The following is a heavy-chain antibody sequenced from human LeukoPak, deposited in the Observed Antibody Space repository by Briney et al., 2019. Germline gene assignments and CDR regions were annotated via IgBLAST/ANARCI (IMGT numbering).Heavy chain of an antibody. Sequence: PGGSLRLSCAASGFTFSSHAMNWVRQAPGKGLEWVSGISGSGGSTYYADSVKGRFTISRDNSNNTLYLQMNSLRAEDTAVYYCANEWQQSYWGQGTLVTVSS. CDR3: ANEWQQSY. CDR2: ISGSGGST. CDR1: GFTFSSHA. V-gene: IGHV3-23*01. J-gene: IGHJ4*02. D-gene: IGHD3-10*01.